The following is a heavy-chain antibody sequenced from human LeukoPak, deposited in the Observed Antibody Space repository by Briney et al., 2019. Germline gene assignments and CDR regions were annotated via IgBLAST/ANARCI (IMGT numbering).Heavy chain of an antibody. D-gene: IGHD3-3*02. CDR1: GYTLTELS. V-gene: IGHV1-24*01. J-gene: IGHJ4*02. CDR3: ATDKETQLALDY. CDR2: FDPEDGET. Sequence: GASVKVSCKVSGYTLTELSMHWVRQAPGKGLEWMGGFDPEDGETTCAQKFQGRVTMTEDTSTDIAYMELSSLRSEDTAVYYCATDKETQLALDYWGQGTLVTVSS.